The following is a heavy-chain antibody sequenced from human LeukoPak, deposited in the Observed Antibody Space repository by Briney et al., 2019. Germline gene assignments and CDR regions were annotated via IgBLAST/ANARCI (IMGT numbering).Heavy chain of an antibody. CDR3: ARAGGWAREDYKGDAFDI. D-gene: IGHD6-19*01. CDR1: GYTFTNYG. J-gene: IGHJ3*02. CDR2: ISTYNGNS. Sequence: ASVKVSCKASGYTFTNYGISWARQAPGQGLEWMGWISTYNGNSNYAQKLQDRVTMTTDTSTTTAYMDLRSLRSDDTAVYYCARAGGWAREDYKGDAFDIWGQGTMVTVSS. V-gene: IGHV1-18*01.